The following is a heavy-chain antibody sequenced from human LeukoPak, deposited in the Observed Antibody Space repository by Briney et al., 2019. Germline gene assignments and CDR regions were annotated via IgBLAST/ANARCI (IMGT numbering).Heavy chain of an antibody. CDR2: INPSGSST. J-gene: IGHJ5*02. Sequence: ASVKVSCKASGYSFTSHYMHWVRQAPGQGLEWLGLINPSGSSTLYAQKFQGRVTMTRDMSTTTDYMELSSLRSEDTAFYYCTRDNSVGDVAWWFDPWGQGTLVTVSS. V-gene: IGHV1-46*01. CDR3: TRDNSVGDVAWWFDP. CDR1: GYSFTSHY. D-gene: IGHD1-26*01.